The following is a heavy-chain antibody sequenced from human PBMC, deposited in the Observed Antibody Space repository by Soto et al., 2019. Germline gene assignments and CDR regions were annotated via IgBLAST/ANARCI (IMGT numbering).Heavy chain of an antibody. CDR3: ARDRAAAGNFDY. CDR2: IYYSWST. V-gene: IGHV4-30-2*05. J-gene: IGHJ4*02. D-gene: IGHD6-13*01. Sequence: SETLSLTCAVSGGSISSGGYSWSWFPYPLGKGLVWIGFIYYSWSTDYNPSLKSRVTILVYTSKNQFSLKLSSVTAAVTAVYYCARDRAAAGNFDYWGQGTLVTVSS. CDR1: GGSISSGGYS.